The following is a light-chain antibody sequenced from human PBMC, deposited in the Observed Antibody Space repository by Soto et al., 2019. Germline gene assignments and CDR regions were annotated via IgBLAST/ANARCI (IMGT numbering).Light chain of an antibody. CDR2: KAS. J-gene: IGKJ1*01. CDR3: QQCNSYPLT. CDR1: QSISSW. Sequence: DIQMTQSPSTLSASVGDRVTITCRASQSISSWLAWYQQKPGKAPNLLIYKASSLESGVPSRFSGSGSGTEFTLTISSLQPDDFASYYCQQCNSYPLTFGQGTKVEI. V-gene: IGKV1-5*03.